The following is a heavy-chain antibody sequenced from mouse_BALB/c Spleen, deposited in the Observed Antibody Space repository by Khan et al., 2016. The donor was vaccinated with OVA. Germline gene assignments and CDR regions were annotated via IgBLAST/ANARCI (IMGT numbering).Heavy chain of an antibody. J-gene: IGHJ3*01. V-gene: IGHV5-9-3*01. D-gene: IGHD2-1*01. CDR2: ISSDGDYT. CDR1: GFTFSTYA. Sequence: EVELVESGGGLVKPGGSLKLSCAASGFTFSTYAMSWVRQTPEKRLEWVATISSDGDYTYYPDNVTGRFTISRDNAKNTLYLQMSSLRSEDTAMYYCARCAYGNFAYWGQGTLVTVSA. CDR3: ARCAYGNFAY.